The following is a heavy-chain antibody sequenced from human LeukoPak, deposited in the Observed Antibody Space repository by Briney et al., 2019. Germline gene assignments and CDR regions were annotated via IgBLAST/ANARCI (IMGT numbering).Heavy chain of an antibody. CDR1: GGSFNGYF. CDR3: ARGRLEYLEYCSDTSCPRAFGFDF. Sequence: SETLSLTCAVYGGSFNGYFWSWIRQPPGKGLEWIGEISHSGSTNYNPSLKSRVTISVDTSKNHFSLKLSSVTAADTAVYFCARGRLEYLEYCSDTSCPRAFGFDFWGQGALVTVSS. CDR2: ISHSGST. D-gene: IGHD2-2*01. V-gene: IGHV4-34*01. J-gene: IGHJ4*02.